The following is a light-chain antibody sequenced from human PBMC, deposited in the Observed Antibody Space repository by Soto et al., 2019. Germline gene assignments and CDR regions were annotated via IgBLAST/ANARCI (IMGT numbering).Light chain of an antibody. CDR2: DAS. J-gene: IGKJ2*01. V-gene: IGKV1-5*01. Sequence: DIQMTQSPSTLSASVGDRVTITCRASQSISSWLAWYQQKPGKAPKLLIYDASSLESGVPSRFSGSGSGTEFTLTFSSLQPDDFATYYCQQYNSYPLMYTFGQGTKLEIK. CDR1: QSISSW. CDR3: QQYNSYPLMYT.